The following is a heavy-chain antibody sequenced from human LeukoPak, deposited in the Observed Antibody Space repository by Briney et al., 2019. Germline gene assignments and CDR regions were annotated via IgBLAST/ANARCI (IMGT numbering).Heavy chain of an antibody. D-gene: IGHD5-18*01. CDR2: INHSGST. CDR1: GGSFSGYY. CDR3: ARAGAGRGYSYGSFDY. V-gene: IGHV4-34*01. J-gene: IGHJ4*02. Sequence: SETLSLTCAVYGGSFSGYYWSWIRKPPGKGLEWIGEINHSGSTNYNPSLKSRVTISVDTSKNQFSLKLSSVTAADTAVYYCARAGAGRGYSYGSFDYWGQGTLVTVSS.